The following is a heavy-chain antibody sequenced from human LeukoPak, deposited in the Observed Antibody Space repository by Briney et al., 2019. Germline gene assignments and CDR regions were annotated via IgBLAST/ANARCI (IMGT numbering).Heavy chain of an antibody. CDR3: TTDSGAY. D-gene: IGHD3-10*01. V-gene: IGHV3-15*01. CDR1: GFTFSNAW. J-gene: IGHJ4*02. CDR2: VKRIIDGETT. Sequence: GGSLRLSCTASGFTFSNAWMTWVRQAPGKGLEWVGRVKRIIDGETTKYAAPVKGRFVISRDDSKTTVYLQMNSLKTEDTAMYYCTTDSGAYWGQGSLVTVSS.